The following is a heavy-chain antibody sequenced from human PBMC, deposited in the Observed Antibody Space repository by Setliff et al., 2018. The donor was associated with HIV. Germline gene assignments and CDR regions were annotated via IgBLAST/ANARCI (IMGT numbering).Heavy chain of an antibody. D-gene: IGHD3-3*01. CDR3: ARGLKTSGSYEGRWYYFDS. V-gene: IGHV4-39*01. Sequence: SETLSLTCTVSGGSISSSSYYWGWVRQSPGKGLERIGSVYYSGSTNTNPSLKSRVTISVDTSKNQFSLKLSSVNAADTAVYYCARGLKTSGSYEGRWYYFDSWAQGTLVTVSS. CDR1: GGSISSSSYY. CDR2: VYYSGST. J-gene: IGHJ4*02.